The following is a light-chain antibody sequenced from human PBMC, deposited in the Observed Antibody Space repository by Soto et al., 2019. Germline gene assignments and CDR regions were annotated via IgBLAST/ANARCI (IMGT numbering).Light chain of an antibody. J-gene: IGLJ2*01. CDR1: SGHSNYA. CDR2: VNSEGSH. V-gene: IGLV4-69*01. CDR3: QTWGTGFHVL. Sequence: QSVLTQSPSASASLGASGKLTCTLSSGHSNYAIAWHQQQPGKGPRYLMKVNSEGSHSKGDGIPDRFSGSSSGTERYLTISSLQSEDEADYYCQTWGTGFHVLFGGGTKVTVL.